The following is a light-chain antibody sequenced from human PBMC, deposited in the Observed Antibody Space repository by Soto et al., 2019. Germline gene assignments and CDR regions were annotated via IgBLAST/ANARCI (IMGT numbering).Light chain of an antibody. V-gene: IGKV3-11*01. CDR2: DAY. CDR1: QSVSSY. J-gene: IGKJ1*01. Sequence: EIVLTQSPATLSLSPGERATLSRRASQSVSSYLAWYQQKPGQAPRLLIYDAYNRATGIPARFSGSGSGTDFTLTISRLEPADFAVYYCQQRSNWPPWTVGQGTKVDIK. CDR3: QQRSNWPPWT.